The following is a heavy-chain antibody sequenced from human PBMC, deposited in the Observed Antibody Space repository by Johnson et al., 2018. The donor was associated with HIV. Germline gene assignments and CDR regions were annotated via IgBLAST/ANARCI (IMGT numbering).Heavy chain of an antibody. Sequence: VQLVESGGGVVQPGRSLRLSCAASGFTFSSYWMHWVRQAPGKGLVWVSGISWNSGSIGYADSVKGRFTISRDNAKNSLYLQMNSLRAEDTALYYCARDPQWWEYAFDIWGQGTMVTVSS. J-gene: IGHJ3*02. V-gene: IGHV3-9*01. CDR3: ARDPQWWEYAFDI. CDR1: GFTFSSYW. CDR2: ISWNSGSI. D-gene: IGHD1-26*01.